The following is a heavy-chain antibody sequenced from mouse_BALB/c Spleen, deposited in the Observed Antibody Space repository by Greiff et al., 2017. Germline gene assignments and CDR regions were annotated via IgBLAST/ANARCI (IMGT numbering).Heavy chain of an antibody. D-gene: IGHD2-1*01. CDR2: IWTGGGT. CDR3: LRLSDYGNYGYFDV. J-gene: IGHJ1*01. Sequence: VQLVESGPGLVAPSQSLSITCTVSGFSLTSYDISWIRQPPGKGLEWLGVIWTGGGTNYNSAFMSRLSISKDNSKSQVFLKMNSLQTDDTAIYYCLRLSDYGNYGYFDVWGAGTTVTVSS. CDR1: GFSLTSYD. V-gene: IGHV2-9-2*01.